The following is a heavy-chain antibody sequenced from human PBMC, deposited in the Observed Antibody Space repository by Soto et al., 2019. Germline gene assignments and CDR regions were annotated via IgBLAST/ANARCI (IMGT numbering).Heavy chain of an antibody. V-gene: IGHV3-30-3*01. CDR1: GFTFSSYA. D-gene: IGHD3-22*01. Sequence: GGSLRLSCAASGFTFSSYAMHWVRQAPGKGLEWVAVISYDGSNKYYADSVKGRFTLSRDNSKNTLYLQMNSLRAEDTAVYYCARVAWNYYDSSGYFDYWGQGTLVTVSS. CDR2: ISYDGSNK. CDR3: ARVAWNYYDSSGYFDY. J-gene: IGHJ4*02.